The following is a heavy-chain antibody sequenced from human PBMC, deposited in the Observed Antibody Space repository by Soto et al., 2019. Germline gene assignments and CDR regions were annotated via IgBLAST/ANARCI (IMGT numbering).Heavy chain of an antibody. Sequence: RLSCAASGFTFSSYWMHWVRQAPGKGLVWVSRINSDGSSTSYADSVKGRFTISRDNAKNTLYLQMNSLRAEDTAVYYCARDLRSELVQGVYYYGMDVWGQGTTVTVSS. CDR2: INSDGSST. V-gene: IGHV3-74*01. J-gene: IGHJ6*02. CDR1: GFTFSSYW. CDR3: ARDLRSELVQGVYYYGMDV. D-gene: IGHD6-6*01.